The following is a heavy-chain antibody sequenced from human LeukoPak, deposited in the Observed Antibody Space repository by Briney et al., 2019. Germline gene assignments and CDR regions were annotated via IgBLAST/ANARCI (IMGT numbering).Heavy chain of an antibody. V-gene: IGHV3-23*01. CDR2: ISGSGGST. CDR3: AKDVRRCNGACT. J-gene: IGHJ5*02. D-gene: IGHD2-8*01. Sequence: PGEPLRLSCAASGFTFSSYAMSWVRQAPGKGLEWVSAISGSGGSTYYADSVKGRFTISRDNSKNTLSLQMNNLRVEDTAIYYCAKDVRRCNGACTWGQGTLVTVSS. CDR1: GFTFSSYA.